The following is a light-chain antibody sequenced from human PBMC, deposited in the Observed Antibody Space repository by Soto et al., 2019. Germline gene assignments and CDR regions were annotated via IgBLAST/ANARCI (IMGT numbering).Light chain of an antibody. Sequence: EIVMTQSPATLSVSPGETATLSCRASQSVSYNLAWYQQKPGQGPRPLIYGAFTRATVIPARFSGSGSGTDFTLTISSLQSEDFAVYYCQQYKNWPPLTFGGGTKVEIK. CDR2: GAF. J-gene: IGKJ4*01. CDR1: QSVSYN. V-gene: IGKV3-15*01. CDR3: QQYKNWPPLT.